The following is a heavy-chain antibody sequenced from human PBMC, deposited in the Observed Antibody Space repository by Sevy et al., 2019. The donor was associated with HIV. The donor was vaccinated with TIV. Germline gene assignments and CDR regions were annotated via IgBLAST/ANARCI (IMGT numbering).Heavy chain of an antibody. CDR3: ATTHHYDFWSGYYRPESFDY. CDR1: GGSISSSSYY. Sequence: SETLSLTCTVSGGSISSSSYYWGWIRQPPGKGLEWIGSIYYSGSTYYNPSLKSRVTISVDTSKNQFSLKLSSVTAADTAVYYCATTHHYDFWSGYYRPESFDYWGQRTLVTGSS. D-gene: IGHD3-3*01. J-gene: IGHJ4*02. CDR2: IYYSGST. V-gene: IGHV4-39*01.